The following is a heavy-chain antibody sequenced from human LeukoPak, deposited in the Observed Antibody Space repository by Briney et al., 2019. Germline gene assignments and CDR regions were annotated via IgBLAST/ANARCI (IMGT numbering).Heavy chain of an antibody. J-gene: IGHJ4*02. D-gene: IGHD3-22*01. V-gene: IGHV4-39*07. CDR1: GGSISSSSYY. CDR2: IYYSGST. CDR3: ARVGYYDSSGYYYGGLDY. Sequence: SETLSLTCTVSGGSISSSSYYWGWIRQPPGKGLEWIGSIYYSGSTYYNPSLKSRVTISVDTSKNQFSLKLSSVTAADTAVYYCARVGYYDSSGYYYGGLDYWGQGTLVTVSS.